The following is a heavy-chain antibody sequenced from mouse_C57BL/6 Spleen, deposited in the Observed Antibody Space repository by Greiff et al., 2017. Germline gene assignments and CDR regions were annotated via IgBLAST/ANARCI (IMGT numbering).Heavy chain of an antibody. CDR1: GFSLTSYS. Sequence: QVQLQQSGPGLVQPSQSLSITCTVSGFSLTSYSVHWVRQSPGKGLEWLGVIWSGGSTDYNAAFISRLSISKDNSKSQVFFKMNSLQADDTAIYYCARNHGSSRAWFAYWGQGTLVTVSA. CDR3: ARNHGSSRAWFAY. V-gene: IGHV2-2*01. D-gene: IGHD1-1*01. J-gene: IGHJ3*01. CDR2: IWSGGST.